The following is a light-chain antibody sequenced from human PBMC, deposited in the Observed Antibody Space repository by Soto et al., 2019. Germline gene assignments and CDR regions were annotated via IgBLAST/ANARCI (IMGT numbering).Light chain of an antibody. CDR2: GAS. CDR3: QQHETLIT. Sequence: EIVLTQYPATLSLSPGERATLSCRASQSATNSLAWYQQKPGQAPSLLVYGASSRATGIPDRFSGSGSGTEFTLTISRLEPEDFAVDYCQQHETLITFGQGTRLEIK. CDR1: QSATNS. J-gene: IGKJ5*01. V-gene: IGKV3-20*01.